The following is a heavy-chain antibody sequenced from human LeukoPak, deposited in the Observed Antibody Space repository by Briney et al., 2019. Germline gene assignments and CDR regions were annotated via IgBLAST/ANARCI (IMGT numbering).Heavy chain of an antibody. CDR2: INSDGSST. CDR3: ARHATGDPFDY. V-gene: IGHV3-74*01. J-gene: IGHJ4*02. Sequence: GGSLRPSCAAPGFTFSSYSMNWVRQAPGKGLVWVSRINSDGSSTNYADSVKGRFTISRDNAKNTLYLQMNSLRAEDTAVYYCARHATGDPFDYWGQGTLVTVSS. CDR1: GFTFSSYS.